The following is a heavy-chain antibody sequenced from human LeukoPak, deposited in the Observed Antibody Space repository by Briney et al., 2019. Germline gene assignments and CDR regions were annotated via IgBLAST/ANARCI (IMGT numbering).Heavy chain of an antibody. D-gene: IGHD4-17*01. J-gene: IGHJ3*01. CDR3: AKVRGYGDYVDAFDL. V-gene: IGHV3-43*02. CDR2: ISGDGGST. Sequence: GGSLRLSCAASGFTFDDYAMHWVRQAPGKGLEWVSLISGDGGSTYYPDSVKGRFTISRDSSKNTVYLQMNSLRAEDTAVYYCAKVRGYGDYVDAFDLWGQGTMVTVSS. CDR1: GFTFDDYA.